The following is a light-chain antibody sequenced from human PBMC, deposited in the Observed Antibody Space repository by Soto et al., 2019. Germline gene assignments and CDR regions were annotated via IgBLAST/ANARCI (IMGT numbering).Light chain of an antibody. CDR3: QQYNNWPPEKT. CDR2: GAS. V-gene: IGKV3-20*01. Sequence: EIVLTQSPGTLSLSPGERATLSCRASQSVSSSYLAWYQQKPGQAPRLLIYGASSRATGIPDRFSGSGSGTDFSLTISRLEPEDFAVYYCQQYNNWPPEKTFGQGTKVDIK. J-gene: IGKJ1*01. CDR1: QSVSSSY.